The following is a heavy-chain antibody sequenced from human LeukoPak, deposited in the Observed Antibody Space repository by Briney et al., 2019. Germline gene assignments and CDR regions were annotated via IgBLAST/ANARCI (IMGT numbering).Heavy chain of an antibody. Sequence: PSETLSLTCTVSGGSISSSSYYWGWIRQPPGKGLEWIGSIYYSGSTYYNPSLKSRVTISVDTSKNQFSLKLSSVTAADTAVYYCARDGHDYYDASDVAFDIWGQGTMVTVSS. CDR2: IYYSGST. J-gene: IGHJ3*02. V-gene: IGHV4-39*07. CDR1: GGSISSSSYY. CDR3: ARDGHDYYDASDVAFDI. D-gene: IGHD3-22*01.